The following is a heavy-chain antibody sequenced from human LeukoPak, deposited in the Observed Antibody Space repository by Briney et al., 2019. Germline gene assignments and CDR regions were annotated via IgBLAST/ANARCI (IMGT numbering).Heavy chain of an antibody. CDR3: ARALYYYDSSGYYLDY. J-gene: IGHJ4*02. V-gene: IGHV1-69*04. CDR1: GGTFSSYA. D-gene: IGHD3-22*01. CDR2: IIPILGIA. Sequence: SVKVSCKASGGTFSSYAISWVRQAPGQGLEWMGRIIPILGIANYAQKFQGRVTITADKSTSTAYMELSSLRSEDTAVYYCARALYYYDSSGYYLDYWGQGTLVTVSS.